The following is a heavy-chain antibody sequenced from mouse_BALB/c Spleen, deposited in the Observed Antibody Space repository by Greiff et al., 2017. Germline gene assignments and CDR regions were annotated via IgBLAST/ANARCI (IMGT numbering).Heavy chain of an antibody. V-gene: IGHV5-6-5*01. CDR3: AEGEFRWYFDV. Sequence: DVKLVESGGGLVKPGGSLKLSCAASGFTFSSYAMSWVRQTPEKRLEWVASISSGGSTYYPDSVKGRFTISRANARNILYLQMSSLRSEDTAMYYCAEGEFRWYFDVWGAGTTVTVSA. CDR2: ISSGGST. J-gene: IGHJ1*01. CDR1: GFTFSSYA.